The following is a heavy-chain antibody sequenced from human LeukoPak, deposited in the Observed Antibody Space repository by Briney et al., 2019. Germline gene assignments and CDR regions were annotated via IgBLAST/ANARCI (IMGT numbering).Heavy chain of an antibody. Sequence: SETLSLTCTVSGGSISSYYWSWLRQPPGKGLEWVGYIYTSGSTNYNPSLKSRVTISVDMSKNQFSLKLSSVNAADTAVYYCARHRGYCSSTSCRERWFDRWGQGTLVTVSS. CDR1: GGSISSYY. CDR3: ARHRGYCSSTSCRERWFDR. D-gene: IGHD2-2*03. CDR2: IYTSGST. V-gene: IGHV4-4*09. J-gene: IGHJ5*02.